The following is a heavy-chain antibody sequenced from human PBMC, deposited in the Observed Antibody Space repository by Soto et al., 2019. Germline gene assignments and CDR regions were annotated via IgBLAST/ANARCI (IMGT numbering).Heavy chain of an antibody. CDR3: ARDQNKGRRWLQSPNWYFDL. J-gene: IGHJ2*01. Sequence: GGSLRLSCAASGFTFSSYSMNWVRQAPGKGLEWVSYISSSSSTIYYADSVKGRFTISRDNAKNSLYLQMNSLRDEDTAVYYCARDQNKGRRWLQSPNWYFDLWGRGTLVTVSS. CDR2: ISSSSSTI. V-gene: IGHV3-48*02. CDR1: GFTFSSYS. D-gene: IGHD5-12*01.